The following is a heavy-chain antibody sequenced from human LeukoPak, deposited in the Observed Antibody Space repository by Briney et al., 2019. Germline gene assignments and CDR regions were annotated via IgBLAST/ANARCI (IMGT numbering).Heavy chain of an antibody. D-gene: IGHD2-2*01. CDR3: ARDCSSTSCYRNWFDP. J-gene: IGHJ5*02. CDR2: IYHSGST. Sequence: SETLSLTCTVSGGSVSSTHYWGWIRQPPGKGLEWIGSIYHSGSTNYNPSLKGRVTISVDKSKNQFSLKLSSVTAADTAVYYCARDCSSTSCYRNWFDPWGQGTLVTVSS. CDR1: GGSVSSTHY. V-gene: IGHV4-39*07.